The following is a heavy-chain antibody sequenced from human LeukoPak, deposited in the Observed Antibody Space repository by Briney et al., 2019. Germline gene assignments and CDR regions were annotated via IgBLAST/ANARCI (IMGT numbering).Heavy chain of an antibody. J-gene: IGHJ4*02. V-gene: IGHV1-2*02. CDR2: INPNSGGT. D-gene: IGHD3-9*01. CDR3: ARLYLYDILTGGMGYFDY. CDR1: GYTFTGYY. Sequence: GASVKVSCKASGYTFTGYYMHWVRQAPGRGLEWMGWINPNSGGTNYAQKFQGRVTMTRDTSISTAYMELSRLRSDDTAVYYCARLYLYDILTGGMGYFDYWGQGTLVTVSS.